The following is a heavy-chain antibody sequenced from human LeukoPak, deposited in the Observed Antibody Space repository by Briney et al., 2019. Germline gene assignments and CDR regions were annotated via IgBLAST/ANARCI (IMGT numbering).Heavy chain of an antibody. CDR2: INPNSGGT. CDR3: ARGLTSYGSGSYPIGY. D-gene: IGHD3-10*01. CDR1: GYTFTGYY. Sequence: ASVKVSCKASGYTFTGYYMHWVRQAPGQGLEWMGWINPNSGGTNYAQKFQGRVTMTRDTSISTAYMELSRLRSDDTAVYYCARGLTSYGSGSYPIGYWGQGTLVTVSS. V-gene: IGHV1-2*02. J-gene: IGHJ4*02.